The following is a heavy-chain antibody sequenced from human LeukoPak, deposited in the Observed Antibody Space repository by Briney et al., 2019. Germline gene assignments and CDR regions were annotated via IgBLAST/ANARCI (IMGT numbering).Heavy chain of an antibody. J-gene: IGHJ5*02. CDR1: GFTFSSYW. Sequence: GGSLRLSCAASGFTFSSYWMSWVRQAPGKGLEWVANIKQDGSEKYYVDSVKGRFTISRDNAKNSLYLQMNSLRAEDTAVYYCARDGIAAAGRGWFDPWGQGTLVTVSS. CDR2: IKQDGSEK. V-gene: IGHV3-7*01. CDR3: ARDGIAAAGRGWFDP. D-gene: IGHD6-13*01.